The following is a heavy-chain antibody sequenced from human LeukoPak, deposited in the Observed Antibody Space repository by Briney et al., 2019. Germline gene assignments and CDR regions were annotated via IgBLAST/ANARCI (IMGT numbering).Heavy chain of an antibody. D-gene: IGHD3-16*01. V-gene: IGHV3-30*18. CDR2: ISYDGSNK. CDR3: AKGGESIGIDY. J-gene: IGHJ4*02. Sequence: QPGRSLRLSCAASGFTFSSYGMPWVRQAPGKGLEWVAVISYDGSNKYYADSVKGRFTISRDNSKNTLYLQMNSLRAEDTAVYYCAKGGESIGIDYWGQGTLVTVSS. CDR1: GFTFSSYG.